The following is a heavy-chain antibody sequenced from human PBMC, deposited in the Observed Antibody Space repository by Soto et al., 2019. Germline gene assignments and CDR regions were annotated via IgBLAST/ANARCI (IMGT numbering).Heavy chain of an antibody. CDR2: IISIFGTA. CDR3: ARHVPAAGYYYGMDV. Sequence: QVQLVQSGAEVKKPGSSVKFSCKASGGTFSSYAISWVRQAPGQGLEWMGGIISIFGTANYAHKFQGRVTITADESTSTAYMELCSLRSEDTVVYYCARHVPAAGYYYGMDVWGQGTTVTVS. CDR1: GGTFSSYA. J-gene: IGHJ6*02. D-gene: IGHD2-2*01. V-gene: IGHV1-69*12.